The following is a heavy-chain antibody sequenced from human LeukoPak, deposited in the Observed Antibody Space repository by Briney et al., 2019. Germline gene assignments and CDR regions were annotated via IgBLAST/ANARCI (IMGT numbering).Heavy chain of an antibody. J-gene: IGHJ6*02. V-gene: IGHV4-59*01. CDR1: GGSISSYY. CDR3: ARVSVVYGMDV. Sequence: SETLSLTCTVSGGSISSYYWSWIRQPPGKGLEWIGYMYYTGSTNYNPSLKSRVTISLATSKTQFSLKLSSVTPADTAVYYCARVSVVYGMDVWGQGTTVTVSS. CDR2: MYYTGST.